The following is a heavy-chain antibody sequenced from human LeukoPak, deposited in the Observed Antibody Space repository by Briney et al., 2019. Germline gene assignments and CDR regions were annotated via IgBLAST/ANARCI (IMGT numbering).Heavy chain of an antibody. CDR1: GFTFSSYA. J-gene: IGHJ4*02. CDR2: ISYDGSNK. CDR3: ARAWERISYGIIVVVPAAPFDY. Sequence: GGSLRLSCAASGFTFSSYAMHWVRQAPGKGLEWVAVISYDGSNKYYADSVKGRFTISRDNSKNTLYLQMNSLRAEDTAVYYCARAWERISYGIIVVVPAAPFDYWGQGTLVTVSS. V-gene: IGHV3-30-3*01. D-gene: IGHD2-2*01.